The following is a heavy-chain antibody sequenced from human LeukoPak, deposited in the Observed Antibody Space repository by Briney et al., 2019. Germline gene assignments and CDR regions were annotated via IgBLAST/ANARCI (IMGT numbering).Heavy chain of an antibody. CDR1: GFTFSSYS. Sequence: GGSLRLSCAASGFTFSSYSMNWVRQAPGKGLEWVSYISSSSSTIYYADSVKGRFTISRDNAKNSLYLQMNSLKTEDTAFYYCTTTYHYDSTGYSSYYWGQGTLVTVSS. V-gene: IGHV3-48*04. CDR2: ISSSSSTI. D-gene: IGHD3-22*01. J-gene: IGHJ4*02. CDR3: TTTYHYDSTGYSSYY.